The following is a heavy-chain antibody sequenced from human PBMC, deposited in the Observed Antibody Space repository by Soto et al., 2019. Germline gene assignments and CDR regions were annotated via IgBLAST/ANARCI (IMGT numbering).Heavy chain of an antibody. CDR3: ARDGAAAGTNYYYGMDV. J-gene: IGHJ6*02. CDR1: GGSISSYY. V-gene: IGHV4-59*12. CDR2: IYYSGST. D-gene: IGHD6-13*01. Sequence: SETLSLTCTVSGGSISSYYWSWIRQPPGKGLEWIGYIYYSGSTNYNPSLKSRVTISVDTSKNQFSLKLSSVTAADTAVYYCARDGAAAGTNYYYGMDVWGQGTTVTVS.